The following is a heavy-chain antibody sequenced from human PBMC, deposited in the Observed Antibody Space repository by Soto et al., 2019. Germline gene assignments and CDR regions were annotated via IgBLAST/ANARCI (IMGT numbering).Heavy chain of an antibody. CDR2: IHSSGNT. CDR1: GSYVGSGAYY. CDR3: ARHDYADRTFEL. V-gene: IGHV4-61*08. Sequence: SVTMCLTCIVSGSYVGSGAYYWSWIRQPPGSALERIGYIHSSGNTNYNSSLKSRFIISVDRSSNRFFLKLTPVPSADTAFYCCARHDYADRTFELWGQGTKVTVSS. D-gene: IGHD5-12*01. J-gene: IGHJ3*01.